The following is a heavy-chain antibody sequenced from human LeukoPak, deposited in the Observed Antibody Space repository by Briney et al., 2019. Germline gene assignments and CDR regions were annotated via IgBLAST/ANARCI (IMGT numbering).Heavy chain of an antibody. V-gene: IGHV1-18*01. D-gene: IGHD2-2*01. CDR3: ARDRVVVVPAATAIYWFDP. CDR1: GYTFTSYG. CDR2: ISAYNGNT. Sequence: GASVKVSCKASGYTFTSYGISWVRQAPGQGLEWMGWISAYNGNTNYAQKLQGRVTMTTDTSTSTAYMELRSLRSDDTAVYYCARDRVVVVPAATAIYWFDPCGQGTLVTVSS. J-gene: IGHJ5*02.